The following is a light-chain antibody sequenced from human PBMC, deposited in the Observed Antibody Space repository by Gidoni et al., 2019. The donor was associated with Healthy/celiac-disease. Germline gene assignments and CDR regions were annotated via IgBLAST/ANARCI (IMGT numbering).Light chain of an antibody. CDR1: SSDVGGYNY. CDR3: SSYAGSNNLV. J-gene: IGLJ2*01. V-gene: IGLV2-8*01. CDR2: EVS. Sequence: QSALTQPPSASGSPGQSVTISCTGTSSDVGGYNYVSWYQQHPGKAPKLMISEVSKRPPWVPDRFAGSKSGNPASLTVSGLQAEDEADYYCSSYAGSNNLVFGGGTKLTVL.